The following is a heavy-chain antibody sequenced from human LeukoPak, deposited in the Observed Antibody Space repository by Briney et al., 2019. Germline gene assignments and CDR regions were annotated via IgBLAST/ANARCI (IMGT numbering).Heavy chain of an antibody. CDR2: IHASGPT. V-gene: IGHV4-4*09. CDR3: ARHDAGIAARPLDN. Sequence: SETLSLTCTVSGGSISTYYWSWIRRPPGKVLEWIAYIHASGPTNYNPSLKSRITISVDTSKNQFSLKLSSVTAADTAVYYCARHDAGIAARPLDNWGQGTLVTVSS. J-gene: IGHJ4*02. CDR1: GGSISTYY. D-gene: IGHD6-6*01.